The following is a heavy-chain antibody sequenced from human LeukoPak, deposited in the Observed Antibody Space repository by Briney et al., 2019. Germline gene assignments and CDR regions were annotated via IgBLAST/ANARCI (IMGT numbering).Heavy chain of an antibody. D-gene: IGHD4-23*01. CDR3: ARVGRWFFDY. CDR2: IYYSGST. Sequence: LEWIGYIYYSGSTYYNPSLKSRVTISVDTSKNQFSLKLSSVTAADTAVYYCARVGRWFFDYWGQGTLVTVSS. J-gene: IGHJ4*02. V-gene: IGHV4-30-4*01.